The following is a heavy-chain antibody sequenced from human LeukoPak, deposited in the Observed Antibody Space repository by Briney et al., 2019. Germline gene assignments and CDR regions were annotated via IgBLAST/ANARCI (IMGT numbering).Heavy chain of an antibody. CDR3: AKEGYSAYNFDY. J-gene: IGHJ4*02. Sequence: PGGSLRLSCAASGFTFSSYGMHWVRQAPGKGLEWVAVILYDGSNKYYADSVKGRFTISRDNSKNTLYLQMNSLRAEDTAVYYCAKEGYSAYNFDYWGQGTLVTVSS. D-gene: IGHD5-12*01. CDR2: ILYDGSNK. V-gene: IGHV3-30*18. CDR1: GFTFSSYG.